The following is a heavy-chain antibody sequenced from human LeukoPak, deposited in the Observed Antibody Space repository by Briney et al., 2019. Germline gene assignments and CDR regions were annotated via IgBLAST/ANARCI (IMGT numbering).Heavy chain of an antibody. J-gene: IGHJ5*02. CDR2: IYYSGST. CDR1: GGSISSYY. CDR3: ARDRFVNWFDP. V-gene: IGHV4-59*01. Sequence: PSATLSLTCTVSGGSISSYYWSWIRQPPGKGLEWIGYIYYSGSTNYNPSLKSRVTISVDTSKNQFSLKLSSVTAADTAVYYCARDRFVNWFDPWGQGTLVTVSS.